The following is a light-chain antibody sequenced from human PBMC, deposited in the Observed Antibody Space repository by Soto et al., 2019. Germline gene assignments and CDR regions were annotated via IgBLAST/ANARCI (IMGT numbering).Light chain of an antibody. V-gene: IGKV3D-20*02. CDR3: QQRSSWPT. Sequence: EIVMTQSPGTLSLSPGETATLSCRASQSVSSNYVAWFHQKPGQAPRLLIYGASSRATGVPDRFSASGSGTDFTLTISSLEPEDFAVYYCQQRSSWPTFGQGTKVDIK. J-gene: IGKJ1*01. CDR1: QSVSSNY. CDR2: GAS.